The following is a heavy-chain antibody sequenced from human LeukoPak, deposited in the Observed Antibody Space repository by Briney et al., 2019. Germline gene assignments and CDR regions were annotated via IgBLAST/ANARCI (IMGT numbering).Heavy chain of an antibody. D-gene: IGHD1-26*01. CDR2: ISYDGSKQ. V-gene: IGHV3-30*04. J-gene: IGHJ5*02. Sequence: GGSLRLSCAASGFTFSNFAMNWVRQAPGKGLEWVALISYDGSKQYYADAVKGRFTISRDNSKKMMYLQMNSLRAEDTAVYYCARSIMGATSPWGQGTLVTVSS. CDR1: GFTFSNFA. CDR3: ARSIMGATSP.